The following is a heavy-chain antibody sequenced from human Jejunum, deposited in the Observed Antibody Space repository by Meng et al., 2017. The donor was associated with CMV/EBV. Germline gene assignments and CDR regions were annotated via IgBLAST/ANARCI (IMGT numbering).Heavy chain of an antibody. CDR2: VKSKKDGGTS. D-gene: IGHD1-26*01. V-gene: IGHV3-15*01. CDR1: GFIFPDAW. J-gene: IGHJ4*02. CDR3: ITLVGASPV. Sequence: EVQLVESGGGLVKPGGSLRLSCAASGFIFPDAWMSWVRQAPGKGLEWVGRVKSKKDGGTSDYAAPVKDRLTTSRDDSKNMLYLQVNSLRTEDTARYYCITLVGASPVWGQGTLVTVSS.